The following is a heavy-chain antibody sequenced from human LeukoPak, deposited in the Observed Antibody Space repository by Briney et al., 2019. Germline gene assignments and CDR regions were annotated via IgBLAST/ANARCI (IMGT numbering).Heavy chain of an antibody. CDR2: ISGSGGST. CDR3: AKDSGWQQLPPSPVFDY. J-gene: IGHJ4*02. CDR1: GFTFSSYA. V-gene: IGHV3-23*01. D-gene: IGHD6-13*01. Sequence: PGGSLRLSCAASGFTFSSYAMSWVRRTPGKGLEWVSAISGSGGSTYYADSVKGRFTISRDNSKNTLYLQMNSLRAEDTAVYYCAKDSGWQQLPPSPVFDYWGQGTLVTVSS.